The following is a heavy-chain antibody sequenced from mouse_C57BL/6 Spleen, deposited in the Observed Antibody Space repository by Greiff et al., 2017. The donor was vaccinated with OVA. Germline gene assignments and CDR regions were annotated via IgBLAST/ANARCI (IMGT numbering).Heavy chain of an antibody. Sequence: QVHLKQSGAELARPGASVKMSCKASGYTFTSYTMHWVKQRPGQGLEWIGYINPSSGYTKYNQKFKDKATLTADKSSSTAYMQLSSLTSEDSAVYDGSRRPPGTGWYFGGRGTGNTVTGSP. V-gene: IGHV1-4*01. CDR3: SRRPPGTGWYFGG. CDR2: INPSSGYT. J-gene: IGHJ1*03. CDR1: GYTFTSYT. D-gene: IGHD4-1*01.